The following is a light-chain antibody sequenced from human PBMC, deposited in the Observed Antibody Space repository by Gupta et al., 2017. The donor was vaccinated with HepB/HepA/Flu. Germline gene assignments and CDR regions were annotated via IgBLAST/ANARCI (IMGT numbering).Light chain of an antibody. Sequence: DIQLTQSPSTLSASVGDRVTITCRASQSISCGLAWYQQQPGQAPKLLLYRASTFGSGVPFRFSGSGTGIEFTINIRRPEPDDFATYYCQQYNSYPLTFGGGTKVEIK. J-gene: IGKJ4*01. CDR1: QSISCG. CDR2: RAS. CDR3: QQYNSYPLT. V-gene: IGKV1-5*03.